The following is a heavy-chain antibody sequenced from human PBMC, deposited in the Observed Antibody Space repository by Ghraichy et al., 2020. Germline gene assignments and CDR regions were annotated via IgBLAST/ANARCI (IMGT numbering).Heavy chain of an antibody. J-gene: IGHJ4*02. D-gene: IGHD3-10*01. CDR1: GGSISSYY. CDR3: ARESMVRGVSIFDY. V-gene: IGHV4-59*01. CDR2: IYYSGST. Sequence: SETLSLTCTVSGGSISSYYWSWIRQPPGKGLEWIGYIYYSGSTNYNPSLKSRVTISVDTSKNQFSLKLSSVTAADTAVYYCARESMVRGVSIFDYWGQGTLVTVSS.